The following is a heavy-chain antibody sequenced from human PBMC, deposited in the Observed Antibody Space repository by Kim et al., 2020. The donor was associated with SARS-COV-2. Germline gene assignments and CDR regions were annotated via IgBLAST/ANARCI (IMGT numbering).Heavy chain of an antibody. Sequence: GGSTDYADSVKDRFTISRDNSKNTLYLQMNSLRAEDTAVYYCAKEGGPAFWGQGTMVTVSS. D-gene: IGHD2-15*01. CDR2: GGST. CDR3: AKEGGPAF. J-gene: IGHJ3*01. V-gene: IGHV3-23*01.